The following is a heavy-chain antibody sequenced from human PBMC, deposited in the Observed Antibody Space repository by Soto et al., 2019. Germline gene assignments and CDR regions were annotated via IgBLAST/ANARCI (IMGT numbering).Heavy chain of an antibody. CDR2: INSSGGHT. CDR1: GYTFTRHY. V-gene: IGHV1-46*01. CDR3: ARDLLAAGSDALDI. D-gene: IGHD6-13*01. Sequence: QMQLVQSGAEVKKPGASVKVSCKASGYTFTRHYIHWVRQAPGQGLEWMGIINSSGGHTYYAQKFQGRVALISDTSTSTVYMALSSLRSKDTAVYSCARDLLAAGSDALDIWGQGTMVTVSS. J-gene: IGHJ3*02.